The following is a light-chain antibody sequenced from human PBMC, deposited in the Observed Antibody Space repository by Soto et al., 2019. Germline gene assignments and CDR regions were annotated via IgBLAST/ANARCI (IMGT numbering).Light chain of an antibody. CDR1: SSNIGSNY. J-gene: IGLJ1*01. Sequence: QSVLTQPPSASGTPGQRVTISCSGSSSNIGSNYVYWYQQLPGTAPKLLIYRNNQRPSGVPDRFSGSKSGTSASLAISGLRSEDEADYYCAARDDSLSGSYVFGNGTKVTVL. V-gene: IGLV1-47*01. CDR2: RNN. CDR3: AARDDSLSGSYV.